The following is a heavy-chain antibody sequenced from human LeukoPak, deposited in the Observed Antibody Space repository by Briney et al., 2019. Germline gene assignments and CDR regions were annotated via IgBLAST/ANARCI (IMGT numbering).Heavy chain of an antibody. Sequence: GGSLRLSCAASGLTFSSYAMHWVRQAPGKGLEWVTVISYDGSNKDYADSVKGRFTISRDNSRNTLSLQMNSLRPEDTAVYYCAKDLLYYGPGTYYNAAEYFQFWGQGTQVTVSS. J-gene: IGHJ1*01. CDR1: GLTFSSYA. V-gene: IGHV3-30*18. CDR2: ISYDGSNK. CDR3: AKDLLYYGPGTYYNAAEYFQF. D-gene: IGHD3-10*01.